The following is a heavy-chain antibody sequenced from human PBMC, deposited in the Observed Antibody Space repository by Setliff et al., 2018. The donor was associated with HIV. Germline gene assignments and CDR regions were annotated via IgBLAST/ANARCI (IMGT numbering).Heavy chain of an antibody. Sequence: PGGSLRLSCAASGFTFSSYATHWVRQAPGKGLEWVAVISYDGSNKYSADSVKGRFTISRDNSKNTLYLQMNSLRAEDTAVYYCATRRMGHFDYWGQGTLVTVSS. V-gene: IGHV3-30*04. J-gene: IGHJ4*02. CDR2: ISYDGSNK. CDR1: GFTFSSYA. CDR3: ATRRMGHFDY.